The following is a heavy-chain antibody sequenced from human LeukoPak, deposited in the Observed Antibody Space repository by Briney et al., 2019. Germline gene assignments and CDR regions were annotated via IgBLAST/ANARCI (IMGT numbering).Heavy chain of an antibody. D-gene: IGHD5-18*01. CDR1: GYTFTGYY. CDR3: ERCSRAAMVSDWFDP. V-gene: IGHV1-2*02. CDR2: INPNSGGT. Sequence: ASVKVSCKASGYTFTGYYMHWVRQPPGQGLEWMGWINPNSGGTNYAQKFQGRVTMTRDTSISTAYMELSRMRSDDTAVYYCERCSRAAMVSDWFDPWGQGTLVTVSS. J-gene: IGHJ5*02.